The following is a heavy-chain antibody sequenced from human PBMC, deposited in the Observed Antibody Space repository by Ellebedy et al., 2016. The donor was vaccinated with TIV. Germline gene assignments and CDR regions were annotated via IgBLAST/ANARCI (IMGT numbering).Heavy chain of an antibody. V-gene: IGHV3-23*03. CDR2: IFSAADGGET. CDR3: ARDAAGNGGKLDY. CDR1: GFTFSTYA. D-gene: IGHD4-23*01. Sequence: GESLKISCVVSGFTFSTYAMRWFRQAPGKGLEWVSVIFSAADGGETHYADSVKGRFTISRDSSKNTLYLQMNSLRAEDTAVYYCARDAAGNGGKLDYWGQGALVTVSS. J-gene: IGHJ4*02.